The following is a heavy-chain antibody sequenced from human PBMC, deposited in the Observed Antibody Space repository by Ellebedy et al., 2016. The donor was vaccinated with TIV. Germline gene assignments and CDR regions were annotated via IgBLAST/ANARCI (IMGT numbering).Heavy chain of an antibody. J-gene: IGHJ4*02. Sequence: SETLSLTCTVSGGSVGSGGYLWGWVRQPPGKGLEWIGSVFYSDHTYFNPSLKSRVTISVDTAKNQFSLTMISVTAADTAVYYCARHEPIGGGTRRYFDFWGQGTLVAVSS. CDR3: ARHEPIGGGTRRYFDF. CDR1: GGSVGSGGYL. V-gene: IGHV4-39*01. D-gene: IGHD1-26*01. CDR2: VFYSDHT.